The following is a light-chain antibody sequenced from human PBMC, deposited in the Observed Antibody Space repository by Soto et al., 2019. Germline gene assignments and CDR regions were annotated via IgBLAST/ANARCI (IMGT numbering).Light chain of an antibody. V-gene: IGKV1-5*01. CDR3: QQYNSDSS. CDR2: DAS. Sequence: DIQMTQSPSTLSASVGDSVTITCRASQSINKWLAWYQQKPGKAPNLLIFDASNLQSGVPSRFSGSGFGTKFTLIISSLQPEDVATYYCQQYNSDSSFGGGTKVEIK. CDR1: QSINKW. J-gene: IGKJ4*01.